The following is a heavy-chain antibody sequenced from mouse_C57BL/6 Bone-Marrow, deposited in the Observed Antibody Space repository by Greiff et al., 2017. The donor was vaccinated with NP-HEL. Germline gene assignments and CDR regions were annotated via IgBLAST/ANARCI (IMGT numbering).Heavy chain of an antibody. CDR2: IHPNSGST. CDR1: GYTFTSYW. Sequence: VQLQQPGAELVKPGASVKLSCKASGYTFTSYWMHWVKQRPGQGLEWIGMIHPNSGSTNYNEKFKSKATLTVDKSSSTAYMQLSSLTSEDSAVYYGARPYYYGSSYVAWFAYWGQGTLVTVSA. J-gene: IGHJ3*01. D-gene: IGHD1-1*01. CDR3: ARPYYYGSSYVAWFAY. V-gene: IGHV1-64*01.